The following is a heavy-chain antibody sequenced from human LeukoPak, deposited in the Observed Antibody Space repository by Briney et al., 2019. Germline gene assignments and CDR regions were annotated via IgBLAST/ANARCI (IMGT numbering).Heavy chain of an antibody. CDR2: IYERGST. D-gene: IGHD6-13*01. J-gene: IGHJ4*02. V-gene: IGHV4-39*01. CDR3: AGSIAAAGSFVY. Sequence: SETLSLTCTLSGGSNSSSSYHWGWIRQPPGKGLEWIGSIYERGSTYYHPSLKSRLTISVDTSKSQFSLKLSSVTAADTAVYYFAGSIAAAGSFVYWGQGNLVTVSS. CDR1: GGSNSSSSYH.